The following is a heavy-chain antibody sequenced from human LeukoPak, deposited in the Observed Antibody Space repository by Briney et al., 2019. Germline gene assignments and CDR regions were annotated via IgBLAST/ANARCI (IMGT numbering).Heavy chain of an antibody. D-gene: IGHD3-9*01. CDR1: GFTFSGFS. CDR2: IKQDGSER. CDR3: ARDKSGLRYFDWFFDY. Sequence: GGSLRLSCAASGFTFSGFSMSWVRQSPTKGLEWVANIKQDGSERYYVDSVKGRFTISRDNAKNSLSLQMNNLRVEDTAVYYCARDKSGLRYFDWFFDYWGQGTLVTVSS. V-gene: IGHV3-7*01. J-gene: IGHJ4*02.